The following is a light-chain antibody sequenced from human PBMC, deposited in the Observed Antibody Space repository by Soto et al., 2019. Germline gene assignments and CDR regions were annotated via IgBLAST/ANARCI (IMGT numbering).Light chain of an antibody. Sequence: DIQMTQSPSSVSASVGDRVTITCRASQGIDRWLAWYQQKPGKGPKLLIYAASSLQRGVPARFSGSGSGTDFALTISSLQPEDFATYYCQEANSFLGTFGQVTKVEIK. CDR1: QGIDRW. CDR2: AAS. J-gene: IGKJ1*01. CDR3: QEANSFLGT. V-gene: IGKV1-12*01.